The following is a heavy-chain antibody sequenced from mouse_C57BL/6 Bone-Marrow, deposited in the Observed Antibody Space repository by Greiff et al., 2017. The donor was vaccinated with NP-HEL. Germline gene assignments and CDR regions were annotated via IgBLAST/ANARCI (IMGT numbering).Heavy chain of an antibody. D-gene: IGHD1-1*01. J-gene: IGHJ1*03. CDR3: ARSGLLLRLGV. CDR2: ICPRSGNT. Sequence: VQLQQSGAELARPGASVKLSCKASGYTFTSYGISWVKQRTGQGLEWIGEICPRSGNTYYNEKFKGKATLPADQSSSTAYMELRSLTSDGSAVYSCARSGLLLRLGVWGTGTTLTVSS. V-gene: IGHV1-81*01. CDR1: GYTFTSYG.